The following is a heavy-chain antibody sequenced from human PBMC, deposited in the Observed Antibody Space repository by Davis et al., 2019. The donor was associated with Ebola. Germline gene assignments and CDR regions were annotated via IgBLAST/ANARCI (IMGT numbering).Heavy chain of an antibody. D-gene: IGHD3-10*01. V-gene: IGHV5-51*01. J-gene: IGHJ4*02. CDR3: ARHDVGSGSYSYPPDY. CDR1: GYSFTSYW. CDR2: IYPGDSDT. Sequence: GESLKISCKGSGYSFTSYWIGWVRQMPGKGLEWMGIIYPGDSDTRYSPSFQGQVTISADKSISTAYLQWSSLKASDTAMYYCARHDVGSGSYSYPPDYWGQGTLVTVSS.